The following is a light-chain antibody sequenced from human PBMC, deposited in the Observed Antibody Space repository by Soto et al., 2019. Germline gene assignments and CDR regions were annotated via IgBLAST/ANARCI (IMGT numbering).Light chain of an antibody. CDR2: SNN. CDR1: SSNIGSNI. J-gene: IGLJ2*01. V-gene: IGLV1-44*01. CDR3: AAWDDSLNAVI. Sequence: QSVLTQPPSASGTPGQRVTISCSGSSSNIGSNIVNWYQQFPGTAPKLLIYSNNQRPSGVPDRFSDSKSGTSASLAISGLQSEDEADYYCAAWDDSLNAVIFGGGTKLTVL.